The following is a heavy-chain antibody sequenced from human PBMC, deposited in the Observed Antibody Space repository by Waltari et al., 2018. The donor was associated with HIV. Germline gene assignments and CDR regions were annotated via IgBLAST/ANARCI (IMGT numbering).Heavy chain of an antibody. CDR3: AGTYTYGVVFEY. CDR2: IEGRGDT. V-gene: IGHV4-4*02. J-gene: IGHJ4*02. CDR1: GGSISNTNW. D-gene: IGHD2-8*01. Sequence: QVQLQESGPGLVKPSETLSLTCDVSGGSISNTNWWNWVRQPPGKGLEWLGEIEGRGDTSYNPSLKSRVTMSVDTSKNQFSLKLNSLTAADTAIYYCAGTYTYGVVFEYWGQGTLVTVSS.